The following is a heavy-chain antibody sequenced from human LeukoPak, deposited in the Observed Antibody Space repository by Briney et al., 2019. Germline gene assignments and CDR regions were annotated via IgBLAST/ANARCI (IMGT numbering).Heavy chain of an antibody. Sequence: PSETLSLTCAVYGGSFTGYFCSWIRQPPGKGLEWIGEINHSGSTSYNPSLKSRVTISVDTSKNQFSLHLSSVTAAHTALCYQGRGGDFQVAHTREVAYWGQGTLVTVSS. CDR3: GRGGDFQVAHTREVAY. V-gene: IGHV4-34*01. D-gene: IGHD2-21*01. J-gene: IGHJ4*02. CDR2: INHSGST. CDR1: GGSFTGYF.